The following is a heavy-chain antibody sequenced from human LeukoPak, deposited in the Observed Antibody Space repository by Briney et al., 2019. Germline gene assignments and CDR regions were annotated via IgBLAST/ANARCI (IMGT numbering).Heavy chain of an antibody. CDR2: IIPIFGTA. D-gene: IGHD2-15*01. CDR3: ARDPGYCSGGSCYPRWFDP. J-gene: IGHJ5*02. CDR1: GGTFSSYA. V-gene: IGHV1-69*06. Sequence: SVKVSCKASGGTFSSYAISWVRQAPGQGLEWMGWIIPIFGTANYAQKFQGRVTITADKSTSTAYMELSSLRSEDTAVYYCARDPGYCSGGSCYPRWFDPWGQGTLVTVSS.